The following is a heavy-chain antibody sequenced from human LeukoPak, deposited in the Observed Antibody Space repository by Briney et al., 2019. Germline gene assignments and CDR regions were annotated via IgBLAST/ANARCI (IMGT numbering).Heavy chain of an antibody. CDR3: ARVSQYYYDSSGYLDY. CDR2: INHSGST. V-gene: IGHV4-34*01. D-gene: IGHD3-22*01. CDR1: GGSFSGYY. Sequence: SETLSLTCAVYGGSFSGYYWSWIRQPPGKGLEWIGEINHSGSTNYNPSLKSRVTISVDTSKNQFSLKLSSVTAADTAVYYCARVSQYYYDSSGYLDYWGQGTLVTASS. J-gene: IGHJ4*02.